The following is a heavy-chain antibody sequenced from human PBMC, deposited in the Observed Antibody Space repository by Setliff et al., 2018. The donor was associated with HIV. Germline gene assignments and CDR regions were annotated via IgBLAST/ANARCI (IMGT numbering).Heavy chain of an antibody. V-gene: IGHV4-4*07. J-gene: IGHJ4*02. CDR2: IYTGGRT. Sequence: SETLSLTCTVSDDSISSNYWSWIRQSAGKGLEWVGRIYTGGRTNYNPSLKGRVTMSVDTSKNQFSLNLSSVTAADTAVYYCANPPLKGHLGVGFDYWGQGTQVTVSS. CDR1: DDSISSNY. CDR3: ANPPLKGHLGVGFDY. D-gene: IGHD3-16*01.